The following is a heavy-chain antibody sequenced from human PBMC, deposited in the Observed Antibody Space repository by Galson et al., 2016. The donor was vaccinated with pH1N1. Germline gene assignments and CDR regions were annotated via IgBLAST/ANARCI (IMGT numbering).Heavy chain of an antibody. CDR2: ISGSDTTI. D-gene: IGHD3-10*01. CDR3: ARGHFGWAFDV. J-gene: IGHJ3*01. Sequence: SLRLSCAASGFPSSHYYVGWIRQAPGKGLGWISYISGSDTTIYYADSVRGRFTISRDNAQNSLYLHMNSLRAEDTAVYYCARGHFGWAFDVWGQGTMVTVSP. V-gene: IGHV3-11*01. CDR1: GFPSSHYY.